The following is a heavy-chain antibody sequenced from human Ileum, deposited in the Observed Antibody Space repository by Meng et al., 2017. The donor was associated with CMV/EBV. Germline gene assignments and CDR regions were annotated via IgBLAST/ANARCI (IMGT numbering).Heavy chain of an antibody. J-gene: IGHJ5*02. CDR3: ARFRIAALGNLFDP. D-gene: IGHD6-13*01. CDR2: IFFRGNT. Sequence: HLTESGPGLFMPSQTRSLSCTCSGPSISMDDYYWSWIRQPPGKGLKWIVYIFFRGNTYYNPSLNKRVIISIDTPRNQFSLKVDSVTAADTAVYYCARFRIAALGNLFDPWGHGTLVTVSS. V-gene: IGHV4-30-4*08. CDR1: GPSISMDDYY.